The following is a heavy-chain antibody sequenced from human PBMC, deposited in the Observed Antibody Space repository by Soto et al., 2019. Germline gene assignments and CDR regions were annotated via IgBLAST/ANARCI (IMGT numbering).Heavy chain of an antibody. Sequence: EVHLLESGGGLVQPGGSLRLSCAASGFTFSTYAMSWVRQAPGKGLEWVSAIRDNSGGTYYADSVKGRFSISRDNSKNTLYLQVNSLSAEDTAVYFCATSARVVYSDSGSPLPPRKNYYYYGMDVWGQGTTVTVSS. CDR1: GFTFSTYA. CDR3: ATSARVVYSDSGSPLPPRKNYYYYGMDV. J-gene: IGHJ6*02. CDR2: IRDNSGGT. V-gene: IGHV3-23*01. D-gene: IGHD3-10*01.